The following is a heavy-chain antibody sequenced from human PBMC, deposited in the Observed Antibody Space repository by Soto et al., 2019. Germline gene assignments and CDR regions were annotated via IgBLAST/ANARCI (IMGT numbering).Heavy chain of an antibody. Sequence: LSLTCAVYGGSFSGYYWSWIRQPPGKGLEWIGEINHSGSTNYNPSLKSRVTISVDTSKNQFSLKLSSVTAADTAVYYCVSGEYSSSRGYYRMDVWGQGTTVTVSS. V-gene: IGHV4-34*01. J-gene: IGHJ6*02. CDR1: GGSFSGYY. CDR2: INHSGST. CDR3: VSGEYSSSRGYYRMDV. D-gene: IGHD6-13*01.